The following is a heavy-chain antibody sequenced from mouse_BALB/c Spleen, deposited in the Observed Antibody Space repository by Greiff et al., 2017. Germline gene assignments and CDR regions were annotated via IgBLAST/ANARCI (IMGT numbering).Heavy chain of an antibody. CDR2: ISSGSSTI. J-gene: IGHJ3*01. Sequence: EVMLVESGGGLVQPGGSRKLSCAASGFTFSSFGMHWVRQAPEKGLEWVAYISSGSSTIYYADTVKGRFTISRDNPKNTLFLQMTSLRSEDTAMYYCARKEELTWFAYWGQGTLVTVSA. CDR3: ARKEELTWFAY. CDR1: GFTFSSFG. V-gene: IGHV5-17*02.